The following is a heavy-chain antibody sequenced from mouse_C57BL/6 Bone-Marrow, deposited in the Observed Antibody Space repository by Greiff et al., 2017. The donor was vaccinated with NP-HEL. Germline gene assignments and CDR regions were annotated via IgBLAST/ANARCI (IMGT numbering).Heavy chain of an antibody. CDR3: AKWGDLVAGTLYYAMDY. Sequence: QVQLQQSGPGLVAPSQSLSITCTVSGFSLTSYGVSWVRQPPGKGLEWLGVIWGDGSTNYHSALISRLSISKENSKSQGFLKLNRLQTDDTATYYCAKWGDLVAGTLYYAMDYWGQGTSVTVSS. J-gene: IGHJ4*01. CDR1: GFSLTSYG. CDR2: IWGDGST. D-gene: IGHD4-1*01. V-gene: IGHV2-3*01.